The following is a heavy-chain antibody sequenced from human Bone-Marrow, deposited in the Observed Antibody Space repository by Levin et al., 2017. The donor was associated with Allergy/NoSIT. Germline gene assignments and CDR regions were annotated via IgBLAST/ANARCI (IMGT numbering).Heavy chain of an antibody. J-gene: IGHJ3*01. CDR3: VKDSAVTLWRTVDGLDV. CDR2: ISWNSGSI. V-gene: IGHV3-9*01. Sequence: PGESLKISCAAAGFTFRDYAMHWVRLVPGKGLEWVSVISWNSGSIHYADSVKGRFTISRDNAKNSLYLQMNSLRTEDTAFDYCVKDSAVTLWRTVDGLDVWRPGTTVTVSS. D-gene: IGHD4-17*01. CDR1: GFTFRDYA.